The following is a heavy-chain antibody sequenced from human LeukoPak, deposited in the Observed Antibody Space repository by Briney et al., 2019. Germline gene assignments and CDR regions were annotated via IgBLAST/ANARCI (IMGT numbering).Heavy chain of an antibody. CDR3: ATGSGYDILTGYVY. D-gene: IGHD3-9*01. V-gene: IGHV3-66*01. J-gene: IGHJ4*02. CDR2: IYSAGNT. Sequence: LSGGSLRLSCAASGFTVSSNYMSWVRQAPGKGPEWVSVIYSAGNTYYADSVKGRFTISRDNSKNTLYLQMNSLRAEDTAVYYCATGSGYDILTGYVYWGQGTLVTVSS. CDR1: GFTVSSNY.